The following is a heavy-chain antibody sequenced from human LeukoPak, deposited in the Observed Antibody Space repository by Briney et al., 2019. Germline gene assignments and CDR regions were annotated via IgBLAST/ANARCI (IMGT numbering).Heavy chain of an antibody. Sequence: PGGSLRLSCAASGFTFSSYGMHWVRQAPGKGLEWVAFIRYDGSNKYYADSVKGRFTISRDNSKNTLYLQMNSLRAEDTAVYYCARGYGPSSYVARGFDYWGQGTLVTVSS. CDR2: IRYDGSNK. CDR3: ARGYGPSSYVARGFDY. CDR1: GFTFSSYG. J-gene: IGHJ4*02. D-gene: IGHD5-18*01. V-gene: IGHV3-30*02.